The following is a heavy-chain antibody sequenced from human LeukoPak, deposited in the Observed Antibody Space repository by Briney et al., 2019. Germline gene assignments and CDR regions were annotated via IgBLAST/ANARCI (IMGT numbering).Heavy chain of an antibody. CDR1: GGSISSSSYY. CDR2: IYHSGST. CDR3: ARVLPGDLHYFDY. D-gene: IGHD7-27*01. J-gene: IGHJ4*02. Sequence: SETLSLTCTVSGGSISSSSYYWGWIRQPPGKGLEWIGEIYHSGSTNYNPSLKSRVTISVDKSKNQFSLKLSSVTAADTAVYYCARVLPGDLHYFDYWGQGTLVTVSS. V-gene: IGHV4-39*07.